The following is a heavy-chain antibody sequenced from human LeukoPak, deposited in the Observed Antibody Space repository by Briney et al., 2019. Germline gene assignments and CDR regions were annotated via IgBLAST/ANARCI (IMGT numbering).Heavy chain of an antibody. Sequence: GGSLRLSCAGSGFTFRSYAMSWVRQSPVKGLEWVSAISDSGDGTYYADSVKARFTISRDNSKNTVYLQMNSLRAEDTAVYYCASRDPLDTQRGPSKYYYMDVWGKGTTVTVSS. CDR2: ISDSGDGT. D-gene: IGHD2-15*01. CDR3: ASRDPLDTQRGPSKYYYMDV. V-gene: IGHV3-23*01. J-gene: IGHJ6*03. CDR1: GFTFRSYA.